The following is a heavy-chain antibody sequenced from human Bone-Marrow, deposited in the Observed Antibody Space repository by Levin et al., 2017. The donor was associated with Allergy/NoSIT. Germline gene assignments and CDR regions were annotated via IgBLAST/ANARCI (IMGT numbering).Heavy chain of an antibody. D-gene: IGHD3-16*02. CDR1: GASLSSGTSA. CDR3: AGDRYTSSSSYFDH. J-gene: IGHJ4*02. Sequence: PSETLSLTCAVSGASLSSGTSAWSWIRQSPGKGLEWIGHIFYSGSTYYNPSLKSRVTMSVDRSKNQFSLNLNSVIAADTAVYYCAGDRYTSSSSYFDHWGQGIQVIVTS. V-gene: IGHV4-30-2*06. CDR2: IFYSGST.